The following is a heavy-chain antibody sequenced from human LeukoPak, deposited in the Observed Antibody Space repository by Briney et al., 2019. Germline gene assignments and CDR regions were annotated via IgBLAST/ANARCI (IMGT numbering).Heavy chain of an antibody. CDR2: IIPILGIA. CDR1: GGTFSSYA. Sequence: SVKVSCKASGGTFSSYAISWVRQAPGQGLEWMGRIIPILGIANYAQKFQGRVTITADKSTSTAYMELSSLRSEDTAVYYCASNGGDGIRQQLVLNWFDPWGQGTLVTVSS. D-gene: IGHD6-13*01. J-gene: IGHJ5*02. V-gene: IGHV1-69*04. CDR3: ASNGGDGIRQQLVLNWFDP.